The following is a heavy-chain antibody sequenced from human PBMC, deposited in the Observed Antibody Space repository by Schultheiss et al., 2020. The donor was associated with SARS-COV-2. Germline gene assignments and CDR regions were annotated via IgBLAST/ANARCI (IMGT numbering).Heavy chain of an antibody. Sequence: GESLKISCGASGFTFSNAWMNWVRQAPGKGLVWVSRINSDGSSTSYADSVKGRFTISRDNAKNTLYLQMNSLRAEDTAVYYCARDRWEQLVLGQTFWLGDYYYYYGMDVWGQGTTVTVSS. D-gene: IGHD6-6*01. CDR3: ARDRWEQLVLGQTFWLGDYYYYYGMDV. J-gene: IGHJ6*02. CDR2: INSDGSST. CDR1: GFTFSNAW. V-gene: IGHV3-74*01.